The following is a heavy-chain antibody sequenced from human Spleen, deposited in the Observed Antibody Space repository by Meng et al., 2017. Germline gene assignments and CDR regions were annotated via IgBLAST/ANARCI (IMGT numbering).Heavy chain of an antibody. D-gene: IGHD3-22*01. V-gene: IGHV5-51*01. CDR3: ARVLSSGRFDY. CDR1: GYTFTNYW. CDR2: IYPGDSDT. J-gene: IGHJ4*02. Sequence: GESLKISCKGSGYTFTNYWIGWVRQMPGKGLEWMGIIYPGDSDTRYSPSLQGQVTISADKSISTAYLQWSSLKASDTAMYYCARVLSSGRFDYWGQGTLVTVSS.